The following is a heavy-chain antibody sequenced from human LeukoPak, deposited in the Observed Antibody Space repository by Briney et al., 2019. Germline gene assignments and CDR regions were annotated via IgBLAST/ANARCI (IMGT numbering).Heavy chain of an antibody. J-gene: IGHJ4*02. CDR3: ARDLDTAMDPLGHY. D-gene: IGHD5-18*01. Sequence: GSSVKVSCKASGGTFSSYTISWVRQAPGQGLEWMGGIIPIFGTANYAQKFQGRVTITADESTSTAYMELSSLRSEDTAVYYCARDLDTAMDPLGHYWGQGTLVTVSS. V-gene: IGHV1-69*01. CDR1: GGTFSSYT. CDR2: IIPIFGTA.